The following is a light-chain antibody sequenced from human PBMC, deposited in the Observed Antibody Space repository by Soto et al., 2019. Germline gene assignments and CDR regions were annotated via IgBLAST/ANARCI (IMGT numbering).Light chain of an antibody. CDR3: QQYGSSPGT. CDR2: GAS. CDR1: QSVSSSY. V-gene: IGKV3-20*01. Sequence: EIVLTQSPGTLSLSPGERATPSCRASQSVSSSYLAWYQQKPGQAPRLLISGASSRATGIPDRFSGGGSGTDFTLTISGLEPEDFAVYFCQQYGSSPGTFGQGTKVEIK. J-gene: IGKJ1*01.